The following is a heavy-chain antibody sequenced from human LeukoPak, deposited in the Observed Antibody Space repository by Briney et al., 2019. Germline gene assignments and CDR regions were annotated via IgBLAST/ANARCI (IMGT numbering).Heavy chain of an antibody. CDR3: AKGGESGSFDY. CDR1: GFTFSSYS. V-gene: IGHV3-48*04. J-gene: IGHJ4*02. D-gene: IGHD3-16*01. CDR2: ISSSSSTI. Sequence: GGSLRLSCAASGFTFSSYSMNWVRQAPGKGLEWVSYISSSSSTIYYADSVKGRFTISRDNAKNSLYLQMNSLRAEDTAVYYCAKGGESGSFDYWGQGTLVTVSS.